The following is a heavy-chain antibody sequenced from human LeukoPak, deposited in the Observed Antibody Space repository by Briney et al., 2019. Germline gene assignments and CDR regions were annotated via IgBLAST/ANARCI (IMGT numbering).Heavy chain of an antibody. CDR1: GYSFTNHA. D-gene: IGHD3-22*01. CDR3: ARRDRRHFDY. CDR2: INVGNANT. J-gene: IGHJ4*02. Sequence: ASVTVSCKASGYSFTNHAIHWVRQAPGQRLEWMGWINVGNANTKYSQVFRGRVTITRDTSANTAYMELRSLRSEDTAVYYCARRDRRHFDYWGQGALVTVSS. V-gene: IGHV1-3*01.